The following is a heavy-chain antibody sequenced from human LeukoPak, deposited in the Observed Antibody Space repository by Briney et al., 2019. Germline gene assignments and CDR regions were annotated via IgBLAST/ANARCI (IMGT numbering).Heavy chain of an antibody. D-gene: IGHD3-22*01. CDR1: GFTFSSYG. V-gene: IGHV3-30*03. CDR3: ARDQGHYDSSGPTWY. Sequence: PGGSLRLSCAASGFTFSSYGMHWVRQAPGKGLEWVAVISYDGSNKYYADSVKGRFTISRDNSKNTLYLQMNSLRAEDTAVYYCARDQGHYDSSGPTWYWGQGTLVTVSS. CDR2: ISYDGSNK. J-gene: IGHJ4*02.